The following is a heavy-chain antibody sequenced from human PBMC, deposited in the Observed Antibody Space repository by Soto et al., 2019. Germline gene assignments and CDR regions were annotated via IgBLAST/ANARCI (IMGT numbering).Heavy chain of an antibody. D-gene: IGHD2-2*01. CDR1: GFTFSSYG. CDR3: AKDRIVVVPAAFSHYYYGMDV. J-gene: IGHJ6*02. CDR2: ISYDGSNK. Sequence: QVQLVESGGGVVQPGGSLRLSCAASGFTFSSYGMHWVRQAPGKGLEWVAVISYDGSNKYYADSVKGRFTISRDNSKNTLYLQMNSLRAEDTAVYYCAKDRIVVVPAAFSHYYYGMDVWGQGTTVTVSS. V-gene: IGHV3-30*18.